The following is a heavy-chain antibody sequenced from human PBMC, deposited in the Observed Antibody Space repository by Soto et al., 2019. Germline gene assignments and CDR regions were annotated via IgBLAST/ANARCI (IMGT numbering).Heavy chain of an antibody. J-gene: IGHJ4*02. D-gene: IGHD4-17*01. CDR1: GFTFSSYA. CDR3: AKDSYGYLATVTTVYLY. Sequence: GGSLRLSCAASGFTFSSYAMSWVRQAPGKGLEWVSAISGSGGSTYYADSVKGRFTISRDNSKNTLYLQMNSLRAEDTAVYYCAKDSYGYLATVTTVYLYWGQGTLVTVSS. CDR2: ISGSGGST. V-gene: IGHV3-23*01.